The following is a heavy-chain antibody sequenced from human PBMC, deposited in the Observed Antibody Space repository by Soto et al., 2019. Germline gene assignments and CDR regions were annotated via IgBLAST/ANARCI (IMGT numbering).Heavy chain of an antibody. V-gene: IGHV3-49*03. CDR3: TSQYSSSWYNDYYYGMDV. J-gene: IGHJ6*02. CDR1: GFTFGDYA. CDR2: IRSKAYGGTT. D-gene: IGHD6-13*01. Sequence: GSLRLSCTASGFTFGDYAMSWFRQAPGKGLEWVGFIRSKAYGGTTEYAASVKGRFTISRDDSKSIAYLQMNSLKTEDTAVYYCTSQYSSSWYNDYYYGMDVWGQGTTVTVSS.